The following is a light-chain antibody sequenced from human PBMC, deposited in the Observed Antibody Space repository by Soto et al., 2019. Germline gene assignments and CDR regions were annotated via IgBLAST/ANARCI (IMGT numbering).Light chain of an antibody. V-gene: IGLV2-14*01. CDR3: CSYRSSSTLV. J-gene: IGLJ2*01. CDR1: SNDVGSYNY. CDR2: EVT. Sequence: QSALTQPASVSGSPGQSITISCTGSSNDVGSYNYVSWYQQYPGKSPKLMIYEVTNRPSGVSNRFSASKSGNTASLTISGLQAEDEADYFCCSYRSSSTLVFGGGTKLTVL.